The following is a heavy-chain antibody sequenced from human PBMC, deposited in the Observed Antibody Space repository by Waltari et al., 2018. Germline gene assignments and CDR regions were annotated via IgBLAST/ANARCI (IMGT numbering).Heavy chain of an antibody. CDR2: INHSGST. CDR1: GGSFSGYY. CDR3: ARSDIVVVPAANAFDI. J-gene: IGHJ3*02. V-gene: IGHV4-34*01. Sequence: QVQLQQWGAGLLKPSETLSLTCAVYGGSFSGYYWSWIRQPPGKGLEWIGEINHSGSTNYNPSLKSRVTISVDTSKNQFSLKLSSVTAADTAVYYCARSDIVVVPAANAFDIWGQGTMVTVSS. D-gene: IGHD2-2*01.